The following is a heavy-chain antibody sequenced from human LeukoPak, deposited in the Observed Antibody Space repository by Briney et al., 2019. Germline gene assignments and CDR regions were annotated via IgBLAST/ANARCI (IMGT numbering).Heavy chain of an antibody. CDR1: GFPFSSYW. V-gene: IGHV3-7*04. J-gene: IGHJ4*02. CDR3: TRVGYIDEGIDY. Sequence: PGGSLRLSCVASGFPFSSYWTTWVRQAPGKGLEWVANIKQDGSKKSYVDSVKGRFTTSRDNAKNSLYLQMNSLRAEDTAIYYCTRVGYIDEGIDYWGQGTLVTVSS. CDR2: IKQDGSKK. D-gene: IGHD5-24*01.